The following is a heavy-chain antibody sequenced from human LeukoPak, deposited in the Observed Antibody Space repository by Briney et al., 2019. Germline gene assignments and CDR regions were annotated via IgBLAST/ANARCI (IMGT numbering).Heavy chain of an antibody. V-gene: IGHV3-66*01. CDR3: ARTYSSMWLDSYYFDY. CDR2: IYSGGST. Sequence: GGSLRLSCAASGFTFSSYWMSWVRQAPGKGLEWVSVIYSGGSTYYADSVKGRFTISRDNSKNTLYLQMNSLRAEDTAVYYCARTYSSMWLDSYYFDYWGQGTLVTVSS. CDR1: GFTFSSYW. J-gene: IGHJ4*02. D-gene: IGHD6-19*01.